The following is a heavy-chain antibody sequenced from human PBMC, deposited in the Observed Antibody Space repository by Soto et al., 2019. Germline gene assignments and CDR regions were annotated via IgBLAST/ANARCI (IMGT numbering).Heavy chain of an antibody. CDR2: IIPVFGTT. J-gene: IGHJ4*02. CDR3: ARDGGFGELKY. Sequence: QVQLVQSGAELKKPGSSVKVSCKASGDTFSGYPINWVRQAPGEGLEWMGRIIPVFGTTNDAQRVEGRVTVTADESTNTSYMELRGLLSEDRAVYYCARDGGFGELKYWGPGTLVTVSS. V-gene: IGHV1-69*18. D-gene: IGHD3-10*01. CDR1: GDTFSGYP.